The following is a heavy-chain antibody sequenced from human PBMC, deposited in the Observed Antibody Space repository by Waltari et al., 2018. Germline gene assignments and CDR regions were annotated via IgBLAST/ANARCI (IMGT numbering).Heavy chain of an antibody. D-gene: IGHD6-13*01. CDR3: ARGGRGYSSSWENWFDP. CDR2: INHSGKT. J-gene: IGHJ5*02. CDR1: GGSFSGYY. V-gene: IGHV4-34*01. Sequence: QVQLQQWGAGLLKPSETLSLTCAVYGGSFSGYYWSWIRQPPGKGLEWIGEINHSGKTNYNPSLKSRVTISVDTSKNQFSLKLSSVTAADTAVYYCARGGRGYSSSWENWFDPWGQGTLVTVSS.